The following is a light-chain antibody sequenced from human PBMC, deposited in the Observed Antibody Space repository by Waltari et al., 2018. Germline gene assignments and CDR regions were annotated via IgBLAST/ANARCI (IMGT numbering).Light chain of an antibody. CDR2: EAS. Sequence: EIVLTQSPDTLSLSPGDRATVSCRASQSVSKYYLAWYQQKPGQSPRLLIYEASTRAAGIPDRFSGSGSGTDFTLTISGLEPQDIAVYYCQHYCSSPRTFGQGTKVEMK. CDR3: QHYCSSPRT. J-gene: IGKJ1*01. CDR1: QSVSKYY. V-gene: IGKV3-20*01.